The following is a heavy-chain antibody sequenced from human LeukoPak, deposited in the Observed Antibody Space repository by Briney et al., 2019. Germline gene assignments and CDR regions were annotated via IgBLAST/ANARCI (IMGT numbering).Heavy chain of an antibody. CDR3: ARDGNLDY. V-gene: IGHV1-2*02. CDR1: GYSFTGYY. Sequence: ASVKVSCKASGYSFTGYYMHWVRQAPGQGLEWMGWISPNSGDTSYAQKFQGRVTMTRDTSISTAYMEVSGLRSDDTAVYYCARDGNLDYWGQGTLVTVSS. CDR2: ISPNSGDT. J-gene: IGHJ4*02.